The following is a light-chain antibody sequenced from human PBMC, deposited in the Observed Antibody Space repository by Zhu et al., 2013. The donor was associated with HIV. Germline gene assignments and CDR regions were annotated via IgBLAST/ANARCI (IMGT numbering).Light chain of an antibody. Sequence: DIQMTQSPSSLSASVGDRVNISCRTSQTISRYLNWYQQKPGKAPKLLIYAASFLQTEVPSRFSGSGSGTDFTFTISSLQPEDFATYYCQQTYSASITFGQGTRLEIK. J-gene: IGKJ5*01. V-gene: IGKV1-39*01. CDR1: QTISRY. CDR2: AAS. CDR3: QQTYSASIT.